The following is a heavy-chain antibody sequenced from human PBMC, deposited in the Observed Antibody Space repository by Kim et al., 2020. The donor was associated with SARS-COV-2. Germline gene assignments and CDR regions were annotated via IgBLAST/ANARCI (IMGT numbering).Heavy chain of an antibody. Sequence: YATAYAASVQGKFTISRYDSKNTAYLQSNSLKAEDTAVYYCTRHGTGTTCWGQGTLVTVSS. CDR2: YAT. D-gene: IGHD1-1*01. V-gene: IGHV3-73*01. J-gene: IGHJ4*02. CDR3: TRHGTGTTC.